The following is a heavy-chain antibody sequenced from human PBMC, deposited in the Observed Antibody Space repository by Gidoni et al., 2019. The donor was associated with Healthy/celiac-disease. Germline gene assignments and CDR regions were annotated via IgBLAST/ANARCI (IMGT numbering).Heavy chain of an antibody. J-gene: IGHJ4*02. Sequence: EVQLVESGGGLVQPGGSLRLSCAVSGFTFSSYWMSWVRQAPGKGLEWVANIKQDGSEKYYVDSVKGRFTISRDNAKNSLYLQMNSLRAEDTAVYYCARATSSIAAAGTGDYWGQGTLVTVSS. CDR3: ARATSSIAAAGTGDY. V-gene: IGHV3-7*03. CDR1: GFTFSSYW. CDR2: IKQDGSEK. D-gene: IGHD6-13*01.